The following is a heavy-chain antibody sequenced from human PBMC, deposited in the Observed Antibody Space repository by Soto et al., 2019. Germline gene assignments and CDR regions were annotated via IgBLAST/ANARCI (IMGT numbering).Heavy chain of an antibody. CDR2: IIPIFGTA. J-gene: IGHJ6*02. D-gene: IGHD3-10*01. CDR3: AREKADITMVRGVGYYGMDV. Sequence: QVQLVQSGAEVKKPGSSVKVSCKASGGTFSSYAISWVRQAPGQGLEWMGGIIPIFGTANYAQKFQGRVTITADESTSTAYMELSSLRSEDTAVYYCAREKADITMVRGVGYYGMDVWDQGTTGTVSS. CDR1: GGTFSSYA. V-gene: IGHV1-69*01.